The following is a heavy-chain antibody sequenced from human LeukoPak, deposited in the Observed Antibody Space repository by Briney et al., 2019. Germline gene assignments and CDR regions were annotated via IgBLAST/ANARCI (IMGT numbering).Heavy chain of an antibody. CDR3: ARGQGYSYAEYFQH. CDR2: IYPGDSDT. J-gene: IGHJ1*01. D-gene: IGHD5-18*01. V-gene: IGHV5-51*01. Sequence: GESLKIPCKGSGYSFTSYWIGWVRQMPGKGLEWMGIIYPGDSDTRYSPSFQGQVTISADKSISTADKSISTAYLQWSSLKASDTAIYYCARGQGYSYAEYFQHWGQGTLVTVSS. CDR1: GYSFTSYW.